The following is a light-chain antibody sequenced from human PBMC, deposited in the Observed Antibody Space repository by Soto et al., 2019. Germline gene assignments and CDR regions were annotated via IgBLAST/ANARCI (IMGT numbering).Light chain of an antibody. Sequence: DLQMTQSPSSLSASVGDRVTITCRASQSISTDLNWYQQKPGKAPKLLIYAASSLQSGVPSRFSGSGSGTDFTLTISSLQPEDFATYYCQQSYNTPPFTFGPGTKVYIK. J-gene: IGKJ3*01. CDR1: QSISTD. CDR2: AAS. V-gene: IGKV1-39*01. CDR3: QQSYNTPPFT.